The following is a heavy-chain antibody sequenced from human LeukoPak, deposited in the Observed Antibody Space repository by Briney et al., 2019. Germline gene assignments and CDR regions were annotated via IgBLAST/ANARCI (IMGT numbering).Heavy chain of an antibody. CDR3: ARGQTTMTN. Sequence: GGSVRLSCADSGFTFSSYWMSWVRQAPGKGLEWVANIKQDGSEKYYVDSVKGRFTISRDNAKNSLYLQMNSLRAEDTAVYFCARGQTTMTNWGQGTLVTVSS. J-gene: IGHJ4*02. CDR2: IKQDGSEK. CDR1: GFTFSSYW. V-gene: IGHV3-7*03. D-gene: IGHD4-17*01.